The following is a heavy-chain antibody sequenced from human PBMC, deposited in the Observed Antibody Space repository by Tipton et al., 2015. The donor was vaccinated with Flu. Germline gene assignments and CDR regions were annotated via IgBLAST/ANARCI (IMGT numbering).Heavy chain of an antibody. Sequence: RSLRLSCTASGFTFGDYAMSWVRQAPGKGLEWVGFIRSKAYGGTTEYAASVKGRFTISRDDSKSIAYLQMNSLKTEDTAVYYCTRGYYDSSGYYHVGYFDYWGQGTLVTVSS. CDR3: TRGYYDSSGYYHVGYFDY. CDR1: GFTFGDYA. V-gene: IGHV3-49*04. D-gene: IGHD3-22*01. CDR2: IRSKAYGGTT. J-gene: IGHJ4*02.